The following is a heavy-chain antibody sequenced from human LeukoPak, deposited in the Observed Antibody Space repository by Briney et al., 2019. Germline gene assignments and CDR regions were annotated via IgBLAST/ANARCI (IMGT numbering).Heavy chain of an antibody. CDR3: AKPWNYGSRYTYYFDY. CDR1: GFTFSSYG. Sequence: PGGSLRLSCAASGFTFSSYGMHWVRQAPGKGLEWVAVISYDGSNKYYADSVKGRFTISRDNSKNTLYLQMNSLRAEDTAVYYCAKPWNYGSRYTYYFDYWGQGTLVTVSS. D-gene: IGHD1-7*01. CDR2: ISYDGSNK. J-gene: IGHJ4*02. V-gene: IGHV3-30*18.